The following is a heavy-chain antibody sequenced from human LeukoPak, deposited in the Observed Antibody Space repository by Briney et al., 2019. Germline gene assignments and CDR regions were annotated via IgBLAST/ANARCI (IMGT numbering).Heavy chain of an antibody. CDR3: VKRSRVFGPTGYSSSWYYFDY. Sequence: GASVKVSCRAPGYTFTDYYMHWVRQAPGQGLEWMGWISAYNGNTNYAQKLQGRVTMTTDTSTSTAYMELRSLRSDDTAVYYCVKRSRVFGPTGYSSSWYYFDYWGQGTLVTVSS. V-gene: IGHV1-18*04. D-gene: IGHD6-13*01. CDR1: GYTFTDYY. J-gene: IGHJ4*02. CDR2: ISAYNGNT.